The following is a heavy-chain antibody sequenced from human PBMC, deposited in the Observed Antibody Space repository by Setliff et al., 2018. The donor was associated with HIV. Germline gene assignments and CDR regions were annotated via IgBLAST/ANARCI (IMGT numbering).Heavy chain of an antibody. CDR3: ARGGAVSADFDS. Sequence: PSETLSLTCTVSGGSIRTGTYYWGWIRQPPGKGPEWIGSIYYDGRTFYKPSLESRLTISVDTSKNQFSLRLNSVTAADTAVYFCARGGAVSADFDSWGQGTLVTVSS. J-gene: IGHJ4*02. CDR2: IYYDGRT. V-gene: IGHV4-39*07. D-gene: IGHD3-16*01. CDR1: GGSIRTGTYY.